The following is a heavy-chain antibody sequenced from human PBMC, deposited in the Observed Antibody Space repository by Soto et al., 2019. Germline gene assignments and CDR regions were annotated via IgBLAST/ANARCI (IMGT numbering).Heavy chain of an antibody. D-gene: IGHD3-22*01. CDR1: GGSISSSSYY. J-gene: IGHJ6*02. V-gene: IGHV4-31*03. CDR3: ARGYYYDSSGYYPVTWYYYYGMDV. CDR2: IYYSGST. Sequence: PPETLSLTCTVSGGSISSSSYYWGWIRQHPGKGLEWIGYIYYSGSTYYNPSLKSRVTISVDTSKNQFSLKLSSVTAADTAVYYCARGYYYDSSGYYPVTWYYYYGMDVWGQGTTVTVSS.